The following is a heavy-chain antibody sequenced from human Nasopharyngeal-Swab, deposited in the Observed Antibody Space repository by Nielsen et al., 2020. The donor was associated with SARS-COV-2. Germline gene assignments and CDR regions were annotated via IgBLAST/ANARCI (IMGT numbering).Heavy chain of an antibody. Sequence: GESLKISCAAPGFTFSDYYMSWIRQAPGKGLEWVSYISSSGSTIYYADPVKGRFTISRDNAKNSLYLQMNSLRADDTAVYYCARRGGYDILTGYRYYFDYWGQGTLVTVSS. CDR3: ARRGGYDILTGYRYYFDY. D-gene: IGHD3-9*01. CDR2: ISSSGSTI. CDR1: GFTFSDYY. V-gene: IGHV3-11*04. J-gene: IGHJ4*02.